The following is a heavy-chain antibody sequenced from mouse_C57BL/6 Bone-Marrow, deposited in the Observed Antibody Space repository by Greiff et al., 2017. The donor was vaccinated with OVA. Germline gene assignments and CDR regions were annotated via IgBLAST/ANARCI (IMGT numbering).Heavy chain of an antibody. CDR1: GYTFTSYW. J-gene: IGHJ1*03. V-gene: IGHV1-64*01. CDR2: IHPNSGST. Sequence: VQLQQPGAELVKPGASVKLSCKASGYTFTSYWMHWVKQRPGQGLEWIGMIHPNSGSTNYNEKFKSKATLTVDKSSSTAHMQLSSLTSEDSAVYYCARRGLRPRYFDVWGTGTTVTVSS. D-gene: IGHD2-4*01. CDR3: ARRGLRPRYFDV.